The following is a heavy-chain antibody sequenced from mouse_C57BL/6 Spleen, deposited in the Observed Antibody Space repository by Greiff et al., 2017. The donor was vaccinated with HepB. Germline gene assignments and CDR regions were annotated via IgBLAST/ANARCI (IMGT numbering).Heavy chain of an antibody. J-gene: IGHJ2*01. V-gene: IGHV1-15*01. CDR3: TRPTMGTSLFDY. CDR2: IDPETGGT. CDR1: GYTFTDYE. D-gene: IGHD2-14*01. Sequence: VQLQQSGAELVRPGASVTLSCKASGYTFTDYEMHWVKQTPVHGLEWIGAIDPETGGTAYNQKFKGQAILTADKSSSTAYMELRSLTSEDSAVDYCTRPTMGTSLFDYWGQGTTLTVSS.